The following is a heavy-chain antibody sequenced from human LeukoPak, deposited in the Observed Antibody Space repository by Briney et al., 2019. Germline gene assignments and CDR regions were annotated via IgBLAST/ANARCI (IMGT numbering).Heavy chain of an antibody. Sequence: SETLSLTCTVSGYSISSGYYWGWIRQPPGKGLEWIGSIYHSGSTYYNPSLKSRVTISVDTSKNQFSLRLSSVTAADTAVYYCARVSSWYFDIDYWGQGTLVTVSS. CDR3: ARVSSWYFDIDY. CDR1: GYSISSGYY. J-gene: IGHJ4*02. D-gene: IGHD6-13*01. V-gene: IGHV4-38-2*02. CDR2: IYHSGST.